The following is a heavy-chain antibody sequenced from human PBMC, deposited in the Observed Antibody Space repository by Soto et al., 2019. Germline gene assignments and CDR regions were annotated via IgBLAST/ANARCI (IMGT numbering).Heavy chain of an antibody. V-gene: IGHV1-69*13. CDR1: GGTFSSYA. Sequence: GASVKVSCKASGGTFSSYAISWLRQAPGQGLEWMGGIIPIFGTANYAQKFQGRVTITADESTSTAYMELSSLRSEDTAVYYCAIQRSTGSYYYGMDVWGQGTTVTVSS. J-gene: IGHJ6*02. CDR3: AIQRSTGSYYYGMDV. D-gene: IGHD4-4*01. CDR2: IIPIFGTA.